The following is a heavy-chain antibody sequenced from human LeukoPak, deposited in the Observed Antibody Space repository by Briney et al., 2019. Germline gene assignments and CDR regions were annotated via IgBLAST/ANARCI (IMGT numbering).Heavy chain of an antibody. Sequence: SETLSLTCAVYGGSFSGYYWSWIRQPPGEGLEWIGEINHSGSTNYNPSLKSRVTISVDTSKNQFSLKLSSVTAADTAVYYCARGAHYGYNWFDPWGQGTLVTVSS. V-gene: IGHV4-34*01. CDR3: ARGAHYGYNWFDP. D-gene: IGHD4-17*01. J-gene: IGHJ5*02. CDR1: GGSFSGYY. CDR2: INHSGST.